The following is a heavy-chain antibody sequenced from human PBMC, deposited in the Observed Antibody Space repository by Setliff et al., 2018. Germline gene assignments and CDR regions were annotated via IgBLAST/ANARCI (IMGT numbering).Heavy chain of an antibody. D-gene: IGHD3-22*01. CDR3: ARDRRPIYDSSRRGPFGI. CDR1: GHTFTSYG. J-gene: IGHJ3*02. V-gene: IGHV1-18*01. CDR2: ISVYNGNT. Sequence: GASVKVSCKASGHTFTSYGISWVRQAPGQGLEWMGWISVYNGNTNYAQKLQGRVTMTTDTSTSTAYMELRSLRYDDTAVYYCARDRRPIYDSSRRGPFGIWGQGTMVTVSS.